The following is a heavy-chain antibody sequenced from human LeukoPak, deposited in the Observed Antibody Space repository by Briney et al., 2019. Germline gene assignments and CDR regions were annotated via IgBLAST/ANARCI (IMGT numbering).Heavy chain of an antibody. CDR3: ARDGSGSYYVRFQLDDY. Sequence: ASVKVSCKASGYTFTGYYMHWVRQAPGRGLEWMGWINPNSGGTNYAQKFQGRVTMTRDTSISTAYMELSRLRSDDTAVYYCARDGSGSYYVRFQLDDYWGQGTLVTVSS. CDR1: GYTFTGYY. V-gene: IGHV1-2*02. J-gene: IGHJ4*02. CDR2: INPNSGGT. D-gene: IGHD1-26*01.